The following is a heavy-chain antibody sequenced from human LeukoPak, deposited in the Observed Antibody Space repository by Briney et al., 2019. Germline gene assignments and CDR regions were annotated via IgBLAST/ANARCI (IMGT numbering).Heavy chain of an antibody. Sequence: ASVKVSCKASGYTFTGYYMHWVRQAPGQGLEWMGWINPNSGGTNYAQKFQGRVTMTRDTSISTAYMELSRLRSDDTAVYYCARGEYSSGWYPNDAFDNWGQGTMVTVSS. CDR1: GYTFTGYY. CDR3: ARGEYSSGWYPNDAFDN. J-gene: IGHJ3*02. D-gene: IGHD6-19*01. CDR2: INPNSGGT. V-gene: IGHV1-2*02.